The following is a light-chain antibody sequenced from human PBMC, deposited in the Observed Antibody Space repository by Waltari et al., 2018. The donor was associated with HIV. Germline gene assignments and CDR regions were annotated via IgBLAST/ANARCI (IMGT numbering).Light chain of an antibody. J-gene: IGKJ4*01. CDR2: GAS. Sequence: QMTQSPSSLSASVGDRVTITCRASRAIYSSLAWYQLKPGKAPRLLVSGASRLEPGVPSRFTGSGSETEYTLTISDLQPEDFATYYCQQYNSPPLSLGGGTRVHIK. V-gene: IGKV1-NL1*01. CDR1: RAIYSS. CDR3: QQYNSPPLS.